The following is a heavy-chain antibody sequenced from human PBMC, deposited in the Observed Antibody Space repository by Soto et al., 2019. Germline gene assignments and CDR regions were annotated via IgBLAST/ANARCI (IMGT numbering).Heavy chain of an antibody. V-gene: IGHV1-18*04. CDR3: AREGIIGPYDAFDM. CDR2: ISGHNGNT. D-gene: IGHD3-3*01. CDR1: GYTFTRYG. Sequence: QGQLVQSGGEVKKPGASVKVSCKASGYTFTRYGISWVRQAPGQGLDWMGLISGHNGNTIYAQKLQGRVTLTIDTSTSTAYMELRSLRSDDTAMYYCAREGIIGPYDAFDMWALGTMVTVSS. J-gene: IGHJ3*02.